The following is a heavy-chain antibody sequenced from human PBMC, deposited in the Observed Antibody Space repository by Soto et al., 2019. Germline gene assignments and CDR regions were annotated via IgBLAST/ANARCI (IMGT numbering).Heavy chain of an antibody. CDR1: GGSFSGYY. CDR2: INHSGST. J-gene: IGHJ6*02. CDR3: ARGGLIIRLYPPRNYYGMDV. V-gene: IGHV4-34*01. D-gene: IGHD3-10*01. Sequence: QVQLQQWGAGLLKPSETLSLTCAVYGGSFSGYYWSWIRQPPGKGLEWIGEINHSGSTNYNPSLKSRVTISVDTSKNQFSLKLSSVTAADTAVYYCARGGLIIRLYPPRNYYGMDVWGQGTTVTVSS.